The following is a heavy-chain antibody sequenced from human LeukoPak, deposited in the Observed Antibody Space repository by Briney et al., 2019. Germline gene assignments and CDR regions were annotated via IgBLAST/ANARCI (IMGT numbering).Heavy chain of an antibody. J-gene: IGHJ4*02. CDR1: GGSISSGDYY. Sequence: NPSETLSLTCTVSGGSISSGDYYWSWIRQPPGKGLEWIGYIYYSGSTYYNPSLKSRVTISVDTSKNQFSLKLSSVTAADTAVYYCARFSPYFDWLSTTSGTYYFDYWGQGTLVTVSS. CDR2: IYYSGST. V-gene: IGHV4-30-4*01. D-gene: IGHD3-9*01. CDR3: ARFSPYFDWLSTTSGTYYFDY.